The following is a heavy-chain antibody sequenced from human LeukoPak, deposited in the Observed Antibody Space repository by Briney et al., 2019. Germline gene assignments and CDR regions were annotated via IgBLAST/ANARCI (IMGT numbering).Heavy chain of an antibody. D-gene: IGHD2-21*02. V-gene: IGHV4-30-2*03. CDR3: ARGHGSVVTDIPYYFDY. Sequence: PSETLSLTCAVSGGSISSGGYSWSWIRQPPGKGLEWIGSIYHSGSTYYNPSLKSRVTISVDTSKNQFSLKLSSVTAADTAVYYCARGHGSVVTDIPYYFDYWGRGTLVTVSS. CDR2: IYHSGST. CDR1: GGSISSGGYS. J-gene: IGHJ4*02.